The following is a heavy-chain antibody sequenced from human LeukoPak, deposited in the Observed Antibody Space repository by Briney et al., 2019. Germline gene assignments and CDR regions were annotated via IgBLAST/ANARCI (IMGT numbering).Heavy chain of an antibody. CDR2: ITGSGGST. V-gene: IGHV3-23*01. CDR1: GFTFSNYG. Sequence: PGGSLRLSCAASGFTFSNYGLSWVRQAPGKGLEWVSGITGSGGSTYYADSVKGRFTISRDNSKNTLYLQMNSLRAEDTAVYYCAKSFPKQPRGTGGWGFDYWGQGTLVTVSS. CDR3: AKSFPKQPRGTGGWGFDY. D-gene: IGHD1-1*01. J-gene: IGHJ4*02.